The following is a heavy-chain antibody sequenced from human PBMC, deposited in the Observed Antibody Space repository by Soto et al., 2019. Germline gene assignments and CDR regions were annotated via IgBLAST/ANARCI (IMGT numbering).Heavy chain of an antibody. J-gene: IGHJ4*02. CDR2: IFYSGDT. CDR3: ARLSNYGNGWSTFDY. Sequence: QVQLQESGPGLVKPSETLSLTCTVCGGSINNYHWIWIRQPPGKGLEWIGYIFYSGDTNSSPSLKSRVTISVDTSKNQFSLKLSSVTTADTAVYYCARLSNYGNGWSTFDYWGRGTLVTVSS. CDR1: GGSINNYH. V-gene: IGHV4-59*01. D-gene: IGHD6-19*01.